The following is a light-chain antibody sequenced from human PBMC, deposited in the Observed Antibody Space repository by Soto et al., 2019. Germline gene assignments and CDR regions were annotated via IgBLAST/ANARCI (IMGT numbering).Light chain of an antibody. J-gene: IGKJ4*01. CDR2: DAS. V-gene: IGKV3-11*01. CDR1: QSVSSY. CDR3: QQRSNWPPTVT. Sequence: EIVLTQSPATLSLSPGERATLSCRASQSVSSYLAWYQQKPGQAPRLLIYDASNRSTGIPARFSGSGSGTDFTRTIGSLEPEDCAVYYCQQRSNWPPTVTFGGGTKVEIK.